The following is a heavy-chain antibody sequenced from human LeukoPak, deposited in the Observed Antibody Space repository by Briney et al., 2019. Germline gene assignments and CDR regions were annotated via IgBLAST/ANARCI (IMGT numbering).Heavy chain of an antibody. CDR2: INPNSGGT. CDR3: ARDGAMVPGDAFDI. CDR1: GYTFTGYY. D-gene: IGHD4/OR15-4a*01. V-gene: IGHV1-2*02. J-gene: IGHJ3*02. Sequence: ASVKVSCKASGYTFTGYYMHWVRQAPGQGLEWRGWINPNSGGTNYAQKFQGRVTMTRDTSISTAYMELSRLRSDDTAVYYCARDGAMVPGDAFDIWGQGTMVTVSS.